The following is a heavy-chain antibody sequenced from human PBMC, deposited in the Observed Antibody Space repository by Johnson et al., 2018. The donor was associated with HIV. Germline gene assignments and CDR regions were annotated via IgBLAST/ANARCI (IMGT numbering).Heavy chain of an antibody. V-gene: IGHV3-30*14. J-gene: IGHJ3*02. CDR1: GFIFSSYA. CDR3: ARDPFRDAFDI. Sequence: QVQLVESGGGVVQTGRSLRLSCAASGFIFSSYAMHWVRQAPGKGLEWVAVISYDGSSSAYADSVKGRFTISRDNSKNTLYLQMNSLRAEDTAVYYCARDPFRDAFDIWGQGTMVTVSS. CDR2: ISYDGSSS.